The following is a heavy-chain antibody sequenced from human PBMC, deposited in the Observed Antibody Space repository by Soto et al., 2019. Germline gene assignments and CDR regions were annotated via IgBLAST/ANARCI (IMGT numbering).Heavy chain of an antibody. J-gene: IGHJ3*01. Sequence: PGGSVRLCCAASGFTFSSYTMNWVRQAPGKGLEWVPSISSISSYIYYADSVKSRVTISVDTSKNQFSLKLSSVTAADTAAYYCARVDGEGPSVWGQGTMVTVSS. CDR1: GFTFSSYT. V-gene: IGHV3-21*04. CDR3: ARVDGEGPSV. CDR2: ISSISSYI. D-gene: IGHD7-27*01.